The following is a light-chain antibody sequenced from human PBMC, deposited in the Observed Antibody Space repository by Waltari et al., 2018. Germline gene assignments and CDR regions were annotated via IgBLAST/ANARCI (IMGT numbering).Light chain of an antibody. CDR2: GAS. V-gene: IGKV3-15*01. J-gene: IGKJ1*01. CDR1: QSVSSN. Sequence: EIVMTQSPATLSVSPGERATFSCRASQSVSSNLAWYQQKPGQAPRLLIYGASTRATGIPARFSGSGSGTEFTLTISSMQSEDFAVYYCQQYNNWPPWTFGQGTKVEI. CDR3: QQYNNWPPWT.